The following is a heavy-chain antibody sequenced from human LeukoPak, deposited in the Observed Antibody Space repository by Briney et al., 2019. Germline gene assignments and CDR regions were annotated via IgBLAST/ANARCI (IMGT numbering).Heavy chain of an antibody. CDR1: GFTFSNYA. J-gene: IGHJ4*02. Sequence: GGSLRLSCAASGFTFSNYAMNWVRQAPGKGLEWVSAIVGSGTLTFYADSVKGRFTISRDNSKNTLYLQMNSLRAEDTAVYYCSIAVAGPLDYWGQGTLVTVSS. CDR3: SIAVAGPLDY. CDR2: IVGSGTLT. D-gene: IGHD6-19*01. V-gene: IGHV3-23*01.